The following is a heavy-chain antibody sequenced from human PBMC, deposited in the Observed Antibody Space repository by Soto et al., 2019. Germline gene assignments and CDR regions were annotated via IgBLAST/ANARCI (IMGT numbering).Heavy chain of an antibody. V-gene: IGHV3-21*01. CDR3: ARDRGIAAHNYYYYYGMDV. J-gene: IGHJ6*02. CDR2: ISSSSSYI. CDR1: GFTFSSYS. D-gene: IGHD6-13*01. Sequence: GGSLRLSCAASGFTFSSYSMNWVRQAPGKGLEWVSSISSSSSYIYYADSVKGRFTTSRDNAKNSLYLQMNSLRAEDTAVYYCARDRGIAAHNYYYYYGMDVWGQGTTVTVS.